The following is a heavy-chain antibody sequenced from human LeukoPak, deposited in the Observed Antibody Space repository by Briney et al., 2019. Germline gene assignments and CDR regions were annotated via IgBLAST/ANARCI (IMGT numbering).Heavy chain of an antibody. J-gene: IGHJ6*03. Sequence: SETLSLTCTVSGGSISSYYWSWIRQPPGKGLEWIGYIYYSGSTNYNPSLKSRVTISVDTSKNQFSLKLSSVTAADTAVYYCAREGYDRVSGGYYMDVWGKGTTVTVSS. CDR3: AREGYDRVSGGYYMDV. CDR1: GGSISSYY. V-gene: IGHV4-59*01. D-gene: IGHD3-22*01. CDR2: IYYSGST.